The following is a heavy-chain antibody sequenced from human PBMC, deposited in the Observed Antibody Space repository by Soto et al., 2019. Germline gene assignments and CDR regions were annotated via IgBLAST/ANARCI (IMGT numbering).Heavy chain of an antibody. CDR1: GSYITSGDYH. V-gene: IGHV4-30-4*01. CDR3: AGFGVGDRDDK. J-gene: IGHJ4*02. CDR2: ISHSEAT. D-gene: IGHD2-8*01. Sequence: SETLSLTCSVSGSYITSGDYHWTWIRQAPGKGLEWIGYISHSEATYYSPALKNRIIISSDFSMNQFSLRLNSVTAADTAVYFCAGFGVGDRDDKWGQGTLVTVSS.